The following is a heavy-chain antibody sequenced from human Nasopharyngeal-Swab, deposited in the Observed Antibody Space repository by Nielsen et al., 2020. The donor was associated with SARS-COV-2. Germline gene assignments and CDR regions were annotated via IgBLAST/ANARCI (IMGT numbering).Heavy chain of an antibody. CDR3: ASQGSGSYYLLYYYYGMDV. Sequence: RQAPGQGLEWFGGIYYSGRTYYNPSLKSRVTISVDTSKNQFSLKLSSVTAADTAVYYCASQGSGSYYLLYYYYGMDVWGQGTTVTVSS. CDR2: IYYSGRT. J-gene: IGHJ6*02. D-gene: IGHD1-26*01. V-gene: IGHV4-39*01.